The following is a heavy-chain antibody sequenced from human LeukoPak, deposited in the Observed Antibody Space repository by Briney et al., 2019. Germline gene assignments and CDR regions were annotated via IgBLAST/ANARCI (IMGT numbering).Heavy chain of an antibody. J-gene: IGHJ4*02. CDR2: ISSSSSYI. Sequence: GGSLRLSCAAPGFTFSSYSMNWVRQAPGKGLEWVSSISSSSSYIYYADSVKGRFTISRDNAKNSLYLQMNSLRAEDTAVYYCARGRGYSMPDYWGQGTLVTVSS. CDR3: ARGRGYSMPDY. V-gene: IGHV3-21*01. D-gene: IGHD5-18*01. CDR1: GFTFSSYS.